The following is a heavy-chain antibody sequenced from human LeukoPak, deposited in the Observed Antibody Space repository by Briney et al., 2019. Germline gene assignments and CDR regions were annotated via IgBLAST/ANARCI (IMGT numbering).Heavy chain of an antibody. J-gene: IGHJ6*03. D-gene: IGHD1-1*01. Sequence: SETLSLTCTASGGSISGQYWSWIRQPPGKALEYIGRIYSTGSTNYDPSLESRVSISVDTSKNQISLRLSAVTAADTAFYYCARLERNYLYSHMDVWGRGTAVTVSS. CDR3: ARLERNYLYSHMDV. CDR1: GGSISGQY. V-gene: IGHV4-4*09. CDR2: IYSTGST.